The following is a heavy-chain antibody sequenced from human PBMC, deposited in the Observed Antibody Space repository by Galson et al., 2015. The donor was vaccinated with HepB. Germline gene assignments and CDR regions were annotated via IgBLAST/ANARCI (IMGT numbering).Heavy chain of an antibody. J-gene: IGHJ3*02. CDR1: GYSFTSYW. Sequence: QSGAEVKKPGESLRISCKGSGYSFTSYWISWVRQMPGKGLEWMGRIDPSDSYTNYSPPFQGQVTISADKSISTAYLQWSSLKASDTAMYYCASTGRYSPAFDIWGQGTMVTVSS. D-gene: IGHD1-26*01. V-gene: IGHV5-10-1*04. CDR3: ASTGRYSPAFDI. CDR2: IDPSDSYT.